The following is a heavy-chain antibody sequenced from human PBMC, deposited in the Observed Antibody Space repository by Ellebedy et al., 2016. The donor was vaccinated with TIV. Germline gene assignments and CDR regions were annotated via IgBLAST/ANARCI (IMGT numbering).Heavy chain of an antibody. CDR3: ARQDCGGDCYSENFDY. CDR1: GYSFTSYW. CDR2: IYPGDSDT. V-gene: IGHV5-51*01. J-gene: IGHJ4*02. Sequence: KVSCKGSGYSFTSYWISWVRQMPGKGLEWMGIIYPGDSDTRYSPSFQGQVTISADKSISTAYLQWSSLKASDTAMYYCARQDCGGDCYSENFDYWGQGTLVTVSS. D-gene: IGHD2-21*02.